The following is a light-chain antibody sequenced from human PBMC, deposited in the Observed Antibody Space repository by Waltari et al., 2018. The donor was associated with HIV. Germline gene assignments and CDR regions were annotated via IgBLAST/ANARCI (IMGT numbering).Light chain of an antibody. CDR2: AAS. CDR1: QNINNY. V-gene: IGKV1-39*01. CDR3: QQSYSTTWT. J-gene: IGKJ1*01. Sequence: DIQMTQSPSSLSASVGDRVTITCLASQNINNYLNWYQEKPGKAPKLLIFAASSLQSGVPSRFSGSRSVTAFTLTINNLQPEDFASYYCQQSYSTTWTFGQGTKVEIK.